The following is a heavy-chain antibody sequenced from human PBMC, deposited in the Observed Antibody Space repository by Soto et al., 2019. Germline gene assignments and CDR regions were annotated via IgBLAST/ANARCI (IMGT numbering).Heavy chain of an antibody. CDR2: ISAHNGNT. CDR3: GRGRYGDY. CDR1: GYTFTTYG. Sequence: QVHLVQSGAEVKKPGASVKVSCKGSGYTFTTYGITWVRQAPGQGLEWMGWISAHNGNTNYAQKLQGRVTVTRDTSTSPAYMELRSLRSDVTAVYYCGRGRYGDYWGQGALVTVSS. V-gene: IGHV1-18*01. D-gene: IGHD1-1*01. J-gene: IGHJ4*02.